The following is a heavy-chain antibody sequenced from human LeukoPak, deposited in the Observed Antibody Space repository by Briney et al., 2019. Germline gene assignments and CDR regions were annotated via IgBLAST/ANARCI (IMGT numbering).Heavy chain of an antibody. D-gene: IGHD6-6*01. CDR1: EYTFTSYD. J-gene: IGHJ4*02. CDR2: MNPNSGNT. Sequence: GASVTVSCKASEYTFTSYDINWVRQAPGQGLEWMGWMNPNSGNTGYAQKSQGRVTMTRVTSISTAYMELNNLTSEDTAVYYCARGSWGEIAGRKSFEFWGQGSLVTASS. CDR3: ARGSWGEIAGRKSFEF. V-gene: IGHV1-8*01.